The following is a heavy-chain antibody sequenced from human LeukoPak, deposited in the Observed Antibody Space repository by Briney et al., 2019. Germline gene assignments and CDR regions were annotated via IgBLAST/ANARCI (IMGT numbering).Heavy chain of an antibody. CDR3: AGGYGNWFDP. CDR2: IWFDGNSK. J-gene: IGHJ5*02. Sequence: GGSLRLSCAASGSTSGNFGIHWVRQPPGKGLEWVAVIWFDGNSKYYGDSVKGRFAISRDNPNNTVYLQMNTLRGEDTAVYYCAGGYGNWFDPWGQGILVTVSS. V-gene: IGHV3-33*01. CDR1: GSTSGNFG. D-gene: IGHD5-18*01.